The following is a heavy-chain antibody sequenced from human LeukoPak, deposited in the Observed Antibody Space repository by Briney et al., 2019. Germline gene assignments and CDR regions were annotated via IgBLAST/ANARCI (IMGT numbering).Heavy chain of an antibody. Sequence: PSEPLSLTCTFSGGSISSYYWSWIRQPPGKGLEWIAYMYYSWITNFNPSLKSRVTISVDTSKNQFSLKLRSVTAADTAVYYCARHDSEWLGGLFDIWGQGTMVTVSS. J-gene: IGHJ3*02. CDR1: GGSISSYY. D-gene: IGHD3-3*01. CDR3: ARHDSEWLGGLFDI. CDR2: MYYSWIT. V-gene: IGHV4-59*08.